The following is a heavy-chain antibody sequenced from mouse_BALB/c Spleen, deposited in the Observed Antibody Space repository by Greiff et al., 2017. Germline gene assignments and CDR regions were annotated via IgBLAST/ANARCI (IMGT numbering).Heavy chain of an antibody. V-gene: IGHV2-9*02. J-gene: IGHJ4*01. D-gene: IGHD2-14*01. CDR1: GFSLTSYG. CDR2: IWAGGST. Sequence: QVTLKESGPGLVAPSQSLSITCTVSGFSLTSYGVHWVRQPPGKGLEWLGVIWAGGSTNYNSALMSRLSISKDNSKSQVFLKMNSLQTDDTAMYYCARDYRYDRAYAMDYWGQGTSVTVSS. CDR3: ARDYRYDRAYAMDY.